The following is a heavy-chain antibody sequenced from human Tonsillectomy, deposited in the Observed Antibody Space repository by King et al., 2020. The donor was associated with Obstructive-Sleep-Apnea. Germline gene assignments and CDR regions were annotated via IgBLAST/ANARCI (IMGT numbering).Heavy chain of an antibody. J-gene: IGHJ4*02. CDR2: IRHDESDK. Sequence: VQLVESGGGVVQPGGSLRLSCAASGFTFSSYNMHWVRQAPGKGLEGVAFIRHDESDKDYADSVKGRFTISRDNSKSTLYLQMNSLRAEDTAVYYCAKDGGSGWCFFDYWGQGTLVTVSS. V-gene: IGHV3-30*02. D-gene: IGHD6-19*01. CDR1: GFTFSSYN. CDR3: AKDGGSGWCFFDY.